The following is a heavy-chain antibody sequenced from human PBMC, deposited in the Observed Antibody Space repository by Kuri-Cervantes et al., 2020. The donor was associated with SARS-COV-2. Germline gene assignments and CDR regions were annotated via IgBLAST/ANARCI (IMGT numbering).Heavy chain of an antibody. J-gene: IGHJ4*02. CDR1: GFSLSTSGVG. CDR3: ARYHEHRGVTTVVTPYYFDY. CDR2: IYWDDDK. D-gene: IGHD4-23*01. Sequence: SGPTLVKPTQTLTLTCTPSGFSLSTSGVGVGWIRQPPGKALEWLALIYWDDDKRYSPSLKSRLTITKDTSKNQVVLTMTNMDPVDTATYYCARYHEHRGVTTVVTPYYFDYWGQGTLVTVSS. V-gene: IGHV2-5*02.